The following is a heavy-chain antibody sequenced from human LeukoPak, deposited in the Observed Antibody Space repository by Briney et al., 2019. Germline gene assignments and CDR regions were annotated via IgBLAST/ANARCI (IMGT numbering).Heavy chain of an antibody. D-gene: IGHD3-10*01. CDR2: IYYSGST. J-gene: IGHJ4*02. V-gene: IGHV4-39*01. Sequence: ASETLSLTCTVSGGSISSTRYYWGWIRQPPGKGLEWIGSIYYSGSTYYNPSLKSRVTMSVDRSKNQFSLKLSSVTAADTAVYYCARHGGLSGDYWGQGTLVTVSS. CDR1: GGSISSTRYY. CDR3: ARHGGLSGDY.